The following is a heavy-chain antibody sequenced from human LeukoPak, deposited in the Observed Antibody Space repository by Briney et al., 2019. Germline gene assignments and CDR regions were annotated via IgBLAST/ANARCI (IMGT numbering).Heavy chain of an antibody. J-gene: IGHJ4*01. CDR3: ARDREYKYYFDY. CDR1: GYSISSGYY. CDR2: IYHSGST. Sequence: SGTLSLTCTVSGYSISSGYYWGWIRQPPGKGLEWIGSIYHSGSTYYNPSLKSRVTISVDTSKNQCSLKLSSVTAADTAVYYCARDREYKYYFDYRGHGTPVTVSS. D-gene: IGHD5-18*01. V-gene: IGHV4-38-2*02.